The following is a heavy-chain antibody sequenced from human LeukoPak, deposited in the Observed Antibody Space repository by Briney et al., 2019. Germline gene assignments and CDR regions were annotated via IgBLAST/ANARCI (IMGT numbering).Heavy chain of an antibody. J-gene: IGHJ5*02. CDR1: AGSINSGDYY. CDR2: IYSPGTN. CDR3: AREAAGIAAAVGNWFDP. V-gene: IGHV4-61*02. Sequence: PSETLSLTCTVSAGSINSGDYYWSWIRQPAGKGLEWIGRIYSPGTNYNYNPSVKSRVTISIDTSKNQFSLKLSSVTAVDTAVYYCAREAAGIAAAVGNWFDPWGQGTLVTVSS. D-gene: IGHD6-13*01.